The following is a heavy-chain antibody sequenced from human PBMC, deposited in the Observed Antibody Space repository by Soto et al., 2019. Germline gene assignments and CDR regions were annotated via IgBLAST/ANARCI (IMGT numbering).Heavy chain of an antibody. CDR2: INHSGST. CDR1: GGSFSGYY. CDR3: ARDVVGAYFDY. D-gene: IGHD1-26*01. V-gene: IGHV4-34*01. J-gene: IGHJ4*02. Sequence: PSETLSLTCAVYGGSFSGYYWSWIRQPPGRGLEWIGEINHSGSTNYNPSLKSRVTISVDTSKNQFSLKLSSVTAADTAVYYCARDVVGAYFDYWGQGTLVTVSS.